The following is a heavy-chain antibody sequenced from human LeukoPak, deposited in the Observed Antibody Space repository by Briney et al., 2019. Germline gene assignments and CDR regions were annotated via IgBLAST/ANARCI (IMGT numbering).Heavy chain of an antibody. CDR3: AGGFVVVPAATSHNWFDP. J-gene: IGHJ5*02. CDR2: TYYRSKWYN. V-gene: IGHV6-1*01. CDR1: GDSVSSNSAA. Sequence: SQTLSLTCAISGDSVSSNSAAWNWIRQSPSRGLEWLGRTYYRSKWYNDYAVSVKSRITINPDTSKNQFSLQLNSVTPEDTAVYYCAGGFVVVPAATSHNWFDPWGQGTLVTVSP. D-gene: IGHD2-2*01.